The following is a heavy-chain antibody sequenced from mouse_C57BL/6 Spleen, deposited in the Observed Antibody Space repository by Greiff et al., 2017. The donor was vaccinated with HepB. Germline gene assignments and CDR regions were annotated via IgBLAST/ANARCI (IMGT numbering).Heavy chain of an antibody. Sequence: EVQLQQSGAELVRPGASVKLSCTASGFNIKDDYMHWVKQRPEQGLEWIGRIDPENGDTEYASKFQGKATITADTSSNTAYLQLSSLTSEDTAVYYCTTGGPFTTVVAKGNFDYWGQGTTLTVSS. CDR3: TTGGPFTTVVAKGNFDY. V-gene: IGHV14-4*01. J-gene: IGHJ2*01. CDR2: IDPENGDT. CDR1: GFNIKDDY. D-gene: IGHD1-1*01.